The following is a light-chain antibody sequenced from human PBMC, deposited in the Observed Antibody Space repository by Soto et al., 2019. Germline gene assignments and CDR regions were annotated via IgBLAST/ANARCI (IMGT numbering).Light chain of an antibody. CDR1: QSVTTNY. J-gene: IGKJ1*01. CDR2: SAS. CDR3: QQYGSSPST. V-gene: IGKV3-20*01. Sequence: PGERATLSCTASQSVTTNYLAWYQQKPGQAPRLLIYSASIRATGIPDRFSGSGSGTDFTLTISGLEPEDFAVYYCQQYGSSPSTFGQGTKVDIK.